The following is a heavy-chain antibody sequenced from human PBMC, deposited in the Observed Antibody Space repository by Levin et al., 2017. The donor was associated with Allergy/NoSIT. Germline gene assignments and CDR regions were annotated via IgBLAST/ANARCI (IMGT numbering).Heavy chain of an antibody. CDR2: INTDGSST. D-gene: IGHD2-21*02. CDR3: ARGCDGACYGTH. J-gene: IGHJ4*02. V-gene: IGHV3-74*01. Sequence: LSLTCAASGFTFSSYWMHWVRQVPGKGLGWVSRINTDGSSTNYADSVTGRFTVSRDNARNTMYLQLNGLRPEDTAIYYCARGCDGACYGTHWGQGALVTVSS. CDR1: GFTFSSYW.